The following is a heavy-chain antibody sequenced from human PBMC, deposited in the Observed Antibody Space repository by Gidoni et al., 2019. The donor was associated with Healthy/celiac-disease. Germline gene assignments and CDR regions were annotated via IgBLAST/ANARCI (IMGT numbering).Heavy chain of an antibody. CDR3: ARHYDILTGYYIPGAFDI. J-gene: IGHJ3*02. CDR2: IYYSGST. Sequence: SGGSISSSSYYWGWIRQPPGKGLEWIGSIYYSGSTYYNPYLKSRVTISVDTSKNQFSLKLSSVTAADTAVYYCARHYDILTGYYIPGAFDICGQGTMVTFSS. CDR1: GGSISSSSYY. D-gene: IGHD3-9*01. V-gene: IGHV4-39*01.